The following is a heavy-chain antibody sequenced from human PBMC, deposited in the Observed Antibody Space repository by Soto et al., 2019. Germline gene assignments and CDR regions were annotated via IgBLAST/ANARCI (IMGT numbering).Heavy chain of an antibody. D-gene: IGHD5-18*01. J-gene: IGHJ5*02. CDR3: ARVSRGYRYGSVVP. CDR2: ISAYNGNT. Sequence: GASVKVSCKASGYTFTSYGISWVRQAPGQGLEWMGWISAYNGNTNYAQKLQGRVTMTTDTSTSTAYMELRSLRSDDTAVYYCARVSRGYRYGSVVPWGQGTLVTASS. CDR1: GYTFTSYG. V-gene: IGHV1-18*01.